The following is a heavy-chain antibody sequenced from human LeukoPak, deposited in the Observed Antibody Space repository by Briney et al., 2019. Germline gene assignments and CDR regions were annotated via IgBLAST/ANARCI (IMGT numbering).Heavy chain of an antibody. D-gene: IGHD3-22*01. CDR1: GFTFSSYA. CDR3: AKPRAYDSSGYPLGYFDY. J-gene: IGHJ4*02. CDR2: ISGSGGST. V-gene: IGHV3-23*01. Sequence: GGSLRLSCAASGFTFSSYAMSWVRQAPGKGLEWVSAISGSGGSTYYADPVKGRFTISRDNSKNTLYLQMNSLRAEDTAVYYCAKPRAYDSSGYPLGYFDYWGQGTLVTVSS.